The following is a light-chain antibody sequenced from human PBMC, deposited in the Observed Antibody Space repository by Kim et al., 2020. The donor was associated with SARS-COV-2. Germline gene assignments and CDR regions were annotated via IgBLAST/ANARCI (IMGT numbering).Light chain of an antibody. CDR3: NSRDSNDNVV. J-gene: IGLJ2*01. V-gene: IGLV3-19*01. Sequence: SSELTQDPAVSVALGQTVRITCQGDSLRSYYVTWYQQKLGQAPIVVIYGKNNRPSGIPDRFSGSSSGNTTSLTITGTQAGDEADYYCNSRDSNDNVVFGG. CDR1: SLRSYY. CDR2: GKN.